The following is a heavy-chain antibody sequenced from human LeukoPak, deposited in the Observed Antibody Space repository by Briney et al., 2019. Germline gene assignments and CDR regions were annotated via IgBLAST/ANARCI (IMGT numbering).Heavy chain of an antibody. J-gene: IGHJ5*01. CDR3: ARDREFCDSNCYSGWFAS. CDR2: INPNSGGT. Sequence: ASVKVSCKASGYTFTGYYIHWVRQAPGQGPEWMGRINPNSGGTRYAQKFQGRVIMTRDTSITTLYMELSSLRSDDTAVYYCARDREFCDSNCYSGWFASWGQGTLVTVSS. CDR1: GYTFTGYY. D-gene: IGHD3-22*01. V-gene: IGHV1-2*06.